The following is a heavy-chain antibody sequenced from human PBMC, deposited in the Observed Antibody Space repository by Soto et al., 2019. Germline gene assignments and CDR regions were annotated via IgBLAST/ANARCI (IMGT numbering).Heavy chain of an antibody. D-gene: IGHD3-22*01. CDR2: IIPIFGTA. CDR1: GGTFSSYA. V-gene: IGHV1-69*13. Sequence: WASVKVSCKASGGTFSSYAISWVRQAPGQGLEWMGGIIPIFGTANYAQKFQGRVTITADESTSTAYMELSSLRSEDTAVYYCARARVTMIVVGGGGAFDIWGQGTMVTVSS. J-gene: IGHJ3*02. CDR3: ARARVTMIVVGGGGAFDI.